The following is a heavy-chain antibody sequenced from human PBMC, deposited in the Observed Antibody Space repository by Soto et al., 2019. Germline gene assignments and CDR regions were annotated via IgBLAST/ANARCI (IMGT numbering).Heavy chain of an antibody. CDR2: ISAYNGNT. CDR1: GYTFTSYY. V-gene: IGHV1-18*04. J-gene: IGHJ4*02. D-gene: IGHD3-10*01. Sequence: ASVKVSCKASGYTFTSYYMHWVRQAPGQGLEWMGWISAYNGNTNYAQKLQGRVTMTTDTSTSTAYMELRSLRSDDTAVYYCARVWDGSGSYSPIDYWGQGTLVTVSS. CDR3: ARVWDGSGSYSPIDY.